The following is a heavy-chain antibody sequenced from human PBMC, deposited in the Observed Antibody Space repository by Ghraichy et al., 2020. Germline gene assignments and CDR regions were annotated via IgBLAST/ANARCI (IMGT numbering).Heavy chain of an antibody. V-gene: IGHV3-74*01. D-gene: IGHD1-26*01. J-gene: IGHJ4*02. Sequence: GGSLRLSCAASGFAFSSSWMYWVRQSPGKGLVWISRIDSDGSSTTYADSVRGRFTISRDNAKNTLYLQMNSLRAEDTALYYCTRAGAHWANDYWGQGTLVTVSS. CDR2: IDSDGSST. CDR3: TRAGAHWANDY. CDR1: GFAFSSSW.